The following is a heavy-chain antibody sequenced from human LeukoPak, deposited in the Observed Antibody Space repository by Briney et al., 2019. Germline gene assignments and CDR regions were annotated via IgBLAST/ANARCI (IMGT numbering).Heavy chain of an antibody. CDR1: GFIFTSYW. CDR2: IYSGAAT. V-gene: IGHV3-53*01. J-gene: IGHJ3*02. CDR3: ARDPGLNAFDI. Sequence: GGSLRLSCAASGFIFTSYWMTWVRQAPGKGLEWVAVIYSGAATFYADAVKGRFSLSRDNSQNALFLQMNSLKVEDSAVYYCARDPGLNAFDIWGQGTMVTVSS.